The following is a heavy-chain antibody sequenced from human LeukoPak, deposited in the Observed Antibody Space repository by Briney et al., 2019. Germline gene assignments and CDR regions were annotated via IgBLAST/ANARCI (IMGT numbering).Heavy chain of an antibody. J-gene: IGHJ6*02. CDR3: ARVDSPDWFHTLTYYYGMDV. CDR1: GYTFTSYD. CDR2: MNPNSGNT. D-gene: IGHD3-9*01. Sequence: ASVKVSCKASGYTFTSYDINWVRQATGQGLEWMGWMNPNSGNTGYAQKFQGRVTMTRNTSISTAYMELSSLRSEDTAVYYCARVDSPDWFHTLTYYYGMDVWGQGTTVTVPS. V-gene: IGHV1-8*01.